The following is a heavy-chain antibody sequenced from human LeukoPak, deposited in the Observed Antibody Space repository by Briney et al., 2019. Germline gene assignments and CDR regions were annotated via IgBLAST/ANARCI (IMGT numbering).Heavy chain of an antibody. D-gene: IGHD1-26*01. V-gene: IGHV3-23*01. CDR2: ITGSGDDA. Sequence: GGSLRLSCAASGFTFSDYGMSWLRQAPGKGLEWVSAITGSGDDAYYADSVHGRFTMSRDNSKSTLYLQMNSLRVEDTALYYCAKESTGSSPDYWGQGTLVTVSS. CDR3: AKESTGSSPDY. J-gene: IGHJ4*02. CDR1: GFTFSDYG.